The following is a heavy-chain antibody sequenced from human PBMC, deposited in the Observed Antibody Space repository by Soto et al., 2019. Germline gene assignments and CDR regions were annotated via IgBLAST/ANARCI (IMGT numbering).Heavy chain of an antibody. V-gene: IGHV1-2*04. CDR1: GDSFNDYY. D-gene: IGHD5-12*01. J-gene: IGHJ6*03. CDR3: ARESGGATATLDYYYFYMDV. Sequence: ASVKVSCKASGDSFNDYYLHCVRQAPGQGLEWMGWINPNSGVTKYAQKFQGWVTMTRDTSIRTVYMELSRLRSDDTAVYYCARESGGATATLDYYYFYMDVWGKGTTVTVSS. CDR2: INPNSGVT.